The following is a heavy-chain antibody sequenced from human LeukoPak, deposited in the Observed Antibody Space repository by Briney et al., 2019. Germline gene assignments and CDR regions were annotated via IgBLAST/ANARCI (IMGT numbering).Heavy chain of an antibody. V-gene: IGHV4-4*07. D-gene: IGHD3-22*01. CDR1: GGSISSYY. CDR3: ARNYDSSGYRYWYFDL. CDR2: IYTSGST. Sequence: SETLSLTGTVFGGSISSYYWSWIRQPAGKGLEWIGRIYTSGSTNNNPSLKSRVTMSVDTSKNQFSLKLSSVTAADTAVYYCARNYDSSGYRYWYFDLWGRGTLVTVSS. J-gene: IGHJ2*01.